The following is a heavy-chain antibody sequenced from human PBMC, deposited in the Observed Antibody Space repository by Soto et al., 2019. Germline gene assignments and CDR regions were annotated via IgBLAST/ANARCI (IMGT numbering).Heavy chain of an antibody. J-gene: IGHJ4*02. CDR1: GGSISSGGYY. CDR2: IYYSGST. CDR3: ARSTVTTHFDY. Sequence: PSETLSLTCTVPGGSISSGGYYWSWIRQHPGKGLEWIGYIYYSGSTYYNPSLKSRVTISVDTSKNQFSLKLSSVTAADTAVYYCARSTVTTHFDYWGQGTLVTVSS. V-gene: IGHV4-31*03. D-gene: IGHD4-17*01.